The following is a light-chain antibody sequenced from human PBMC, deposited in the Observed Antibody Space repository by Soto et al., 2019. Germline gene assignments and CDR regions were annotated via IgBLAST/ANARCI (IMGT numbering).Light chain of an antibody. CDR2: KAS. J-gene: IGKJ4*01. Sequence: DIQMTQSPSTLSASVGDRVTITCRASQSISSWLAWYQQKPGKAPKLLIYKASSLESGVPSRFSGSGSGTEFTLTISSLQPDDFATYYCQRYNSFPLTFGGGTKVDIK. V-gene: IGKV1-5*03. CDR3: QRYNSFPLT. CDR1: QSISSW.